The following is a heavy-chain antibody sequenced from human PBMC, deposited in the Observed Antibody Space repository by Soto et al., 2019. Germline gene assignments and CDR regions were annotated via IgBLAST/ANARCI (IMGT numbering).Heavy chain of an antibody. Sequence: QVQLVQSGAEMKKPGASVKLSCKTSGINYNTYAIHWVRQAPGQGLEWMGWINAGNGDTRYSQNFQGRVTLTRDKSASTVLMDSDGLKSEDTGVYYCARVISSFVTWGQETLV. J-gene: IGHJ4*02. CDR3: ARVISSFVT. V-gene: IGHV1-3*01. CDR2: INAGNGDT. CDR1: GINYNTYA. D-gene: IGHD2-15*01.